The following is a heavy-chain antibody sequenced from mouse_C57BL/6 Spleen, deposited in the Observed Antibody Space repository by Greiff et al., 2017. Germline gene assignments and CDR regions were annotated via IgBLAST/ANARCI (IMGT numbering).Heavy chain of an antibody. CDR3: ARVLTTVVAPNWYFDV. V-gene: IGHV1-26*01. CDR1: GYTFTDYY. J-gene: IGHJ1*03. CDR2: INPNNGGT. Sequence: EVQLQQSGPELVKPGASVKISCKASGYTFTDYYMNWVKQSHGKSLEWIGDINPNNGGTSYNQKFKGKATLTVDKSSSTAYMELRSLTSEDSAVYYCARVLTTVVAPNWYFDVWGTGTTVTVSS. D-gene: IGHD1-1*01.